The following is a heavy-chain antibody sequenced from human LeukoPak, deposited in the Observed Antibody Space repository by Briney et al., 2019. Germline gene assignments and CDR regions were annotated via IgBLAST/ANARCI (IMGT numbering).Heavy chain of an antibody. V-gene: IGHV4-30-2*01. J-gene: IGHJ5*02. CDR3: ARGDCSSTSCYTFDP. D-gene: IGHD2-2*02. CDR2: IYHSGST. Sequence: PSETLSLTCAVSGGSISSGGYSWSWIRQPPGKGLEWIGYIYHSGSTYYNPSLKSRVTISVDRSKNQFSLKLSSVTAADTAVYYCARGDCSSTSCYTFDPWGRGTLVTVSS. CDR1: GGSISSGGYS.